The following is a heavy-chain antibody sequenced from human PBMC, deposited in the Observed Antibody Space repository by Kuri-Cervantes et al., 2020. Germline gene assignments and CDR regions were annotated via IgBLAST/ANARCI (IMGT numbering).Heavy chain of an antibody. Sequence: ASVNVSCKASGYTFTGYYMHWVRQAPGRGLEWMGWINPNSGGTNYAQKFQGRVTMTRDTSISTAYMELSSLRSEDTAVYYCARDGQDCSGGSFYSPGDYWGQGTLVTVSS. D-gene: IGHD2-15*01. CDR3: ARDGQDCSGGSFYSPGDY. V-gene: IGHV1-2*02. CDR1: GYTFTGYY. CDR2: INPNSGGT. J-gene: IGHJ4*02.